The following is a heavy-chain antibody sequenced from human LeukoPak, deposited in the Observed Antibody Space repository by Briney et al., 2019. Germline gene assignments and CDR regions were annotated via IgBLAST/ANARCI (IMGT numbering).Heavy chain of an antibody. J-gene: IGHJ4*02. CDR2: INSDGSST. Sequence: GGSLRLSCEASGFTFNTYSMNWARQAPGEGLVWVSRINSDGSSTGYADSVKGRFTISRDNAKNSLHLQMNSLRAEDTAVYYCAGRDGYNAFYFEYWGQGTLVTVSS. D-gene: IGHD5-24*01. CDR3: AGRDGYNAFYFEY. V-gene: IGHV3-74*01. CDR1: GFTFNTYS.